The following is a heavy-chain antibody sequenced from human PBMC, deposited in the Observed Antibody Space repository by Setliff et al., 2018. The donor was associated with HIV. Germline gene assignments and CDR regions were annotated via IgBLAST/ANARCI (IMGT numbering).Heavy chain of an antibody. V-gene: IGHV3-48*03. D-gene: IGHD6-13*01. CDR1: GYTFSSYE. J-gene: IGHJ6*02. Sequence: PGESLKISCAASGYTFSSYEMNWVRQAPGKGLEWVSYISTSGTTKYYADSVKGRFTISRDNAKNSLYLQMNSLRVEDTAVYYCARDRSSWNNYYYYGMDVWGQGTTVTVSS. CDR2: ISTSGTTK. CDR3: ARDRSSWNNYYYYGMDV.